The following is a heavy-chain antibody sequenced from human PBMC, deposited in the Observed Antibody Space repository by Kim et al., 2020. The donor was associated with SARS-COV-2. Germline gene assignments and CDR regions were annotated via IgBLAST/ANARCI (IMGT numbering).Heavy chain of an antibody. CDR1: GFTVSSNY. D-gene: IGHD3-9*01. V-gene: IGHV3-66*02. Sequence: GGSLRLSCAASGFTVSSNYMSWVRQAPGKGLEWVSVIYSGGSTYYADSVKGRFTISRDNSKNTLYLQMNSLRAEDTAVYYCARVKGFGYYDILKLSSGWFDPWGQGTLVTVSS. CDR3: ARVKGFGYYDILKLSSGWFDP. J-gene: IGHJ5*02. CDR2: IYSGGST.